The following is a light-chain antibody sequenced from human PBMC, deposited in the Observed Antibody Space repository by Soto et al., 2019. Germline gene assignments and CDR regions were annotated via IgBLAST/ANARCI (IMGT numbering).Light chain of an antibody. CDR3: LQHTNSRWT. CDR2: SAS. CDR1: QDIRND. Sequence: DIQMTQSPSSLSSSVGDRVTITCRTSQDIRNDLGWYQQKQGKAPKRLLHSASSLQSRVPSMFSGSGSGTDFILTISHLQAEDFATYYCLQHTNSRWTFGQGTKVEIK. J-gene: IGKJ1*01. V-gene: IGKV1-17*02.